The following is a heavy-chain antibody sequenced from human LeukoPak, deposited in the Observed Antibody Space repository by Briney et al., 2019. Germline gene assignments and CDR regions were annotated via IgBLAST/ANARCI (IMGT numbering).Heavy chain of an antibody. CDR3: AKGYDFWSTLYYFDY. Sequence: GGSLRLSCAASGFTFSSYAMSWVRQAPGKGLEWVSAISGSGGSTYYADSVKGRFTISRDNSKNTLYLQMNSLRAEDTAVYYCAKGYDFWSTLYYFDYWGQGTLVTVSS. D-gene: IGHD3-3*01. CDR2: ISGSGGST. V-gene: IGHV3-23*01. CDR1: GFTFSSYA. J-gene: IGHJ4*02.